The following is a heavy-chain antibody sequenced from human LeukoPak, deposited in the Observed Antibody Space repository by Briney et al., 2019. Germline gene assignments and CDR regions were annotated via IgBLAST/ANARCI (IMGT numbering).Heavy chain of an antibody. D-gene: IGHD6-13*01. CDR1: GASFSGHY. CDR2: STHSGST. CDR3: ARGRTGAAALDF. Sequence: SETLSLTCAVYGASFSGHYWTYIRQPPGKGLEWIGESTHSGSTNYNPSLKSRVTISVDTSKNHFSLKLTSVTAADTAVYYCARGRTGAAALDFWGPGTLVTVSS. J-gene: IGHJ4*02. V-gene: IGHV4-34*01.